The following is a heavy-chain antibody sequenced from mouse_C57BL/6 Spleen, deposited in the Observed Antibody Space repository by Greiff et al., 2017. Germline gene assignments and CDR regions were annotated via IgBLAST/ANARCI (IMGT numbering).Heavy chain of an antibody. V-gene: IGHV2-9-1*01. J-gene: IGHJ4*01. CDR2: IWTGGGT. CDR1: GFSLTSYA. Sequence: VMLVESGPGLVAPSQSLSITCTVSGFSLTSYAISWVRQPPGKGLEWLGVIWTGGGTNYNTALKSRLSISKDNSKSQVFLKMNGLQTDDTARYYCARSAGAMDYWGQGTSVTVSS. CDR3: ARSAGAMDY.